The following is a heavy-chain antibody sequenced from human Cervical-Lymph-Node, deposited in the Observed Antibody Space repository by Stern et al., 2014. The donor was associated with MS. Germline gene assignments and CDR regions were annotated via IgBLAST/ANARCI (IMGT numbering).Heavy chain of an antibody. CDR2: LFPDRDIT. CDR1: GGTFSTYT. Sequence: VQLVQSGTEVKKPKSSVKVSCKASGGTFSTYTVSWVRQAPGQGLEWMGRLFPDRDITNYARNFQGRVTLTADKSTSTAYMELSSLRSEDTAVYYCARAALYGDEDYYGMDVWGQGTTVTVSS. V-gene: IGHV1-69*09. J-gene: IGHJ6*02. D-gene: IGHD4-17*01. CDR3: ARAALYGDEDYYGMDV.